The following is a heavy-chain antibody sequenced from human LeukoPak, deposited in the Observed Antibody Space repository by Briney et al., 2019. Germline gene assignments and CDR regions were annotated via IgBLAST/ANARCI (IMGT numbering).Heavy chain of an antibody. CDR2: TYYRSKWYN. J-gene: IGHJ6*03. CDR3: ARDREVYYFYYYMDV. Sequence: SQTLSLTFAISGDSVSSDSAAWNWLRQSPSRGLEWLGRTYYRSKWYNDYALSVKSRITINPDTSQNQFSLQLNSVTPEDTAVYYCARDREVYYFYYYMDVWGKGTTVTVSS. CDR1: GDSVSSDSAA. V-gene: IGHV6-1*01.